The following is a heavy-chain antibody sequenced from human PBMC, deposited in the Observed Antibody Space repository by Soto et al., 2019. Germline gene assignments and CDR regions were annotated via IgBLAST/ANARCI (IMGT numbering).Heavy chain of an antibody. J-gene: IGHJ4*02. Sequence: PGGSLRLSCAASGFTFTSNSTNWVRQAPGKGLEWISYITSSSSTIYYADSVKGRFTISRDNAKNSLYLQMNSLRDDDTAVYYCARGRVGTAYFDYWGQGALVTVSS. V-gene: IGHV3-48*02. D-gene: IGHD2-21*02. CDR3: ARGRVGTAYFDY. CDR2: ITSSSSTI. CDR1: GFTFTSNS.